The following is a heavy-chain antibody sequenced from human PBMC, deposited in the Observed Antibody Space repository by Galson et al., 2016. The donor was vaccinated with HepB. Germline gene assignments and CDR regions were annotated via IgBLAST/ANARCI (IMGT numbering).Heavy chain of an antibody. V-gene: IGHV4-59*01. Sequence: SETLSLTCTVSSGSISSYYWSWIRQPPGKGLEWIGYIYYSGSTNYNPSLQSRVTISVDTSKNQFSLKLSSVTAADTAVYYCARSWNALGYWGKGTLVTVSS. CDR2: IYYSGST. CDR3: ARSWNALGY. D-gene: IGHD1-1*01. J-gene: IGHJ4*02. CDR1: SGSISSYY.